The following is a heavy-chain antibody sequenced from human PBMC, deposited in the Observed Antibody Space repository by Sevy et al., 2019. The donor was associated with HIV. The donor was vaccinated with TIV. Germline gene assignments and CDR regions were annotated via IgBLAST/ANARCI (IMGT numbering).Heavy chain of an antibody. CDR3: ARHQVEQWLGIDY. CDR2: IYYSGST. Sequence: SETLSLTCTVSGGSISSSSYYWGWIRQPPGKGLEWIGSIYYSGSTYYNPSLKSRVTISVDTSKNQFSLKLSSVTAADTAVYYCARHQVEQWLGIDYWGQGTLVTVSS. J-gene: IGHJ4*02. D-gene: IGHD6-19*01. CDR1: GGSISSSSYY. V-gene: IGHV4-39*01.